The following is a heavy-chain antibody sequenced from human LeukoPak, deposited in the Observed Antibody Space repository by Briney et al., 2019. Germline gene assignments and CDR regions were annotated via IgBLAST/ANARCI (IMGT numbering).Heavy chain of an antibody. CDR1: GFTFSSYA. Sequence: SGGSLRLSCAASGFTFSSYAMSWVRQAPGKGLEGVSAISGSGGSTYYADSVKGRFTISRDNSKNTLYLQMNSLRAEDTAVYYCAKEVCSSTSCYTFGYWGQGTLVTVSS. J-gene: IGHJ4*02. D-gene: IGHD2-2*02. CDR2: ISGSGGST. V-gene: IGHV3-23*01. CDR3: AKEVCSSTSCYTFGY.